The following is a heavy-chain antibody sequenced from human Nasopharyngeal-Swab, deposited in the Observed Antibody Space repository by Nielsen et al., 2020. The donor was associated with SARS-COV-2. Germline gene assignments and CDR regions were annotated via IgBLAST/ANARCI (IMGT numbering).Heavy chain of an antibody. J-gene: IGHJ6*02. D-gene: IGHD4-11*01. CDR1: GCSISSYY. CDR2: IYYSGST. V-gene: IGHV4-59*01. CDR3: ARDGPTTVTTNYGMDV. Sequence: SETLSLTCTVSGCSISSYYWSWIRQPPGKGLEWIGYIYYSGSTNYNPSLKSRVTISVDTSKNQFSLKLSSVTAADTAVYYCARDGPTTVTTNYGMDVWGQGTTVTVSS.